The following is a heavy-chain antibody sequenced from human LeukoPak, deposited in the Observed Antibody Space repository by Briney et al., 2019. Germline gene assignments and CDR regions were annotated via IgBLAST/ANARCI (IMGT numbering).Heavy chain of an antibody. CDR1: GFTFSSYG. CDR3: ARGPHYYDSSGPGNY. J-gene: IGHJ4*02. D-gene: IGHD3-22*01. V-gene: IGHV3-23*01. CDR2: ITGSGGST. Sequence: GGTLRLSCAASGFTFSSYGMSWVRQAPGKGLEWVSTITGSGGSTYYADSVKGRFTISRDTSKNTLYLQMNSLRAEDTAVYYCARGPHYYDSSGPGNYWGQGTLVTVSS.